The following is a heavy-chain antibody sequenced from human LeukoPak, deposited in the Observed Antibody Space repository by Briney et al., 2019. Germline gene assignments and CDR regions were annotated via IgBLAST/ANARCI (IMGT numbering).Heavy chain of an antibody. CDR1: GFTFTSYG. V-gene: IGHV3-23*01. Sequence: ASVKVSCEASGFTFTSYGMSWVRQAPGKGLEWISSISGSGGSTNYADSVKGRFTISRDNSKNTLYLQMNSLRAEDTAVYYCAKRWARGGYDSYYYYGMDVWGKGTTVTVSS. D-gene: IGHD5-12*01. J-gene: IGHJ6*04. CDR2: ISGSGGST. CDR3: AKRWARGGYDSYYYYGMDV.